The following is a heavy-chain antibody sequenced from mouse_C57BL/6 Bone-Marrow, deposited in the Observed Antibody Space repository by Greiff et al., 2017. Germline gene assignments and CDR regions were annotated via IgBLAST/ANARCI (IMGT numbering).Heavy chain of an antibody. J-gene: IGHJ2*01. D-gene: IGHD2-3*01. CDR2: IDPEIGDT. CDR1: GFNIKDDY. V-gene: IGHV14-4*01. Sequence: VQLQQSGAELVRPGASVKLSCTASGFNIKDDYIHWVKQRPEQGLEWIGWIDPEIGDTEYDSKFQGKATITSDTSSNTAYLQLSSLTSEDTAFYYCSAFDGNYFDFWGQGTPLTVAS. CDR3: SAFDGNYFDF.